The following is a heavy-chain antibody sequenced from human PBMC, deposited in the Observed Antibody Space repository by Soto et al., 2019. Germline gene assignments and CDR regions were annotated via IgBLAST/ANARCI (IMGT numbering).Heavy chain of an antibody. V-gene: IGHV1-24*01. CDR2: FDPEDGET. D-gene: IGHD3-16*01. Sequence: ASVKVSCKVSGYTLTELSMHWVRQAPGKGLEWMGGFDPEDGETIYAQKFQGRVTMTEDTSTDTAYMELSSLRSEDTAVYYCARTRYDYIWGSAVNDAFDIWGQGTMVTVSS. CDR1: GYTLTELS. CDR3: ARTRYDYIWGSAVNDAFDI. J-gene: IGHJ3*02.